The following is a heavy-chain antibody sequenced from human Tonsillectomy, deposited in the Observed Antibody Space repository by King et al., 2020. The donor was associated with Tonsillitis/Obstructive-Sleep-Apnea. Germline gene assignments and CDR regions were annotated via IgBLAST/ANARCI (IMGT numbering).Heavy chain of an antibody. J-gene: IGHJ4*02. V-gene: IGHV1-3*04. D-gene: IGHD6-19*01. CDR1: GYTFTSYA. CDR3: VRSSGLYYFDY. CDR2: SITGNGNK. Sequence: QLVQSGAEVKKPGASVKVSCKASGYTFTSYALQWVRQAPGQRLEWMGWSITGNGNKKYSKNFQDRVTITRDTSASTAYMELSSLTSEDTAVYYCVRSSGLYYFDYWGQGTLVTVSS.